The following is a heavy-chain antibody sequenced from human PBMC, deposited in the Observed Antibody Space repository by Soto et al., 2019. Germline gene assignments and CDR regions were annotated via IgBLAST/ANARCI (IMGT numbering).Heavy chain of an antibody. CDR1: GDTFTDYW. CDR3: ARNISNFRYYYYAMYV. D-gene: IGHD4-4*01. J-gene: IGHJ6*02. CDR2: IYPGDSDT. V-gene: IGHV5-51*01. Sequence: GESRKISCKGSGDTFTDYWIGWVRQLPGKGLEWMGIIYPGDSDTRYNPSFQGHVTITVDKSTSTAYLQWNTLTASDTAMYYCARNISNFRYYYYAMYVSGQGTVVTVSS.